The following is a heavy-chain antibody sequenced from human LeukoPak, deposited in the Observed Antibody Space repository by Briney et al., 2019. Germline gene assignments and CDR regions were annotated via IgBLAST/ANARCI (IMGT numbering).Heavy chain of an antibody. Sequence: SETLSLTCTVSGGSISSYYWSWIRQPPGKGLEWIGYIYYSGSTNYNPSLKSRVAISVDTSKNQFSLKLSSVTAADTAVYYCARLQGLGDSSGWHVFYDYWGQGTLVTVSS. CDR2: IYYSGST. J-gene: IGHJ4*02. CDR3: ARLQGLGDSSGWHVFYDY. D-gene: IGHD6-19*01. V-gene: IGHV4-59*08. CDR1: GGSISSYY.